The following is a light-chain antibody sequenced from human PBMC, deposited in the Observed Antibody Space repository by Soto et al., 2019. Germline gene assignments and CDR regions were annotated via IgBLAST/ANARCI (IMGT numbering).Light chain of an antibody. V-gene: IGKV3-20*01. CDR2: GAS. Sequence: EIVMTQSPATLSVSPWERATLFCRASHSVSSSLAWYRQKPGQAPRLLIYGASSRATGIPDRFSGSGSGTDFTLTISRLEPEDFAVYYCQQYGSSPLTFGGGTKVDI. CDR1: HSVSSS. J-gene: IGKJ4*01. CDR3: QQYGSSPLT.